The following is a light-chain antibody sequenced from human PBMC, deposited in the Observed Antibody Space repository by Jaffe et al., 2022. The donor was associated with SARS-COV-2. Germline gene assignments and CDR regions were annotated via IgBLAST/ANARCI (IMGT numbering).Light chain of an antibody. CDR3: QQFNSYSRT. Sequence: DIQMTQSPSTLSASVGDRVTITCRASQSIGSWLAWYQQKPGKAPKLLIHKASSLESGVPSRFSGSGSGTEFILTISSLQPDDFATYYCQQFNSYSRTFGQGTKVEVK. CDR1: QSIGSW. J-gene: IGKJ1*01. V-gene: IGKV1-5*03. CDR2: KAS.